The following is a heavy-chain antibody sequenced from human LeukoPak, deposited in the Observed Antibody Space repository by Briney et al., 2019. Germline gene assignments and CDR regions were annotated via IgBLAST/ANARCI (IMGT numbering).Heavy chain of an antibody. CDR3: ARGSSADTTMGDY. CDR2: IASSSSHI. D-gene: IGHD5-18*01. CDR1: GFTFSSHS. J-gene: IGHJ4*02. Sequence: GGSLRLSCAPSGFTFSSHSMNWVRQAPGKGLEWVSSIASSSSHIYYADSVKGRFTISRDNGKNSLYLQMNSLRAEDTAVYYCARGSSADTTMGDYWGLGTLGTVSS. V-gene: IGHV3-21*01.